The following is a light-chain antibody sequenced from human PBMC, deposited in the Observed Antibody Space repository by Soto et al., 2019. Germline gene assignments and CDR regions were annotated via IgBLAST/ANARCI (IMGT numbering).Light chain of an antibody. CDR3: QQSYRTPWT. CDR2: GAS. CDR1: QTISNY. J-gene: IGKJ1*01. V-gene: IGKV1-39*01. Sequence: DIQMTQSPSSLSASVGDRVIITCRASQTISNYLNWYQQKPGRAPRLLIYGASNLQSGVPSRFGGSGSGTDFTLTISSLQPEDFATYYCQQSYRTPWTFGQGTKVEIK.